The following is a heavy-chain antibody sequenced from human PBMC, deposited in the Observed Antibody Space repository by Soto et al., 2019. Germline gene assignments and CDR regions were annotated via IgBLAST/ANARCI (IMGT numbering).Heavy chain of an antibody. CDR2: INQDGGGT. V-gene: IGHV3-7*01. D-gene: IGHD2-2*02. J-gene: IGHJ4*02. CDR1: GFTFISSF. Sequence: GSLRLSCVASGFTFISSFIGWVRQAPGKGLEWVANINQDGGGTYYVDSVEGRFTISRDNAKDSLYLQMNSLRVEDTAVYYCARGDCKTSCYIGFWGQGALVTVSS. CDR3: ARGDCKTSCYIGF.